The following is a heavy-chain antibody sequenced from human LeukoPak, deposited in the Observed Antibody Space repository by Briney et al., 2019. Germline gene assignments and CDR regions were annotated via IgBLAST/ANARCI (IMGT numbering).Heavy chain of an antibody. V-gene: IGHV1-69*13. CDR1: GYTFTSYG. Sequence: SVKVSCKASGYTFTSYGISWVRQAPGQGLEWMGGIIPIFGTANYAQKFQGRVTITADESTSTAYMELSSLRSEDTAVYYCARDGIAARGLFDYWGQGTLVAVSS. CDR3: ARDGIAARGLFDY. CDR2: IIPIFGTA. D-gene: IGHD6-6*01. J-gene: IGHJ4*02.